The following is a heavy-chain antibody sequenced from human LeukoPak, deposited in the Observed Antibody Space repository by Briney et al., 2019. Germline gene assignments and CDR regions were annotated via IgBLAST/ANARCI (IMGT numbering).Heavy chain of an antibody. CDR1: GGSFSGYY. CDR2: IYSGGST. J-gene: IGHJ6*02. Sequence: ETLSLTCAVYGGSFSGYYWSWVRQAPGKGLEWVSVIYSGGSTYYADSVKGRFTISRDNSKNTLYLQMNSLRAEDTAVYYCARDLKSPGSGSYYNYYYYGMDVWGQGTTVTVSS. CDR3: ARDLKSPGSGSYYNYYYYGMDV. D-gene: IGHD3-10*01. V-gene: IGHV3-66*01.